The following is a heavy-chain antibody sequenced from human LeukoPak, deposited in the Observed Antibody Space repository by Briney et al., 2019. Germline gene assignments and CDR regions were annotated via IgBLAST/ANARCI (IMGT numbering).Heavy chain of an antibody. CDR1: GGSINSYY. J-gene: IGHJ5*02. D-gene: IGHD2-2*01. V-gene: IGHV4-4*07. CDR2: IYSSGST. CDR3: ARVQYLRTDWFDP. Sequence: SETLSLTCTVSGGSINSYYWSWIRQPAGKGLEWIGRIYSSGSTTYNPSLKSRVTMSVDTSKNQFSLRLSSVTAADTAVYYCARVQYLRTDWFDPWGHGTMVSVSS.